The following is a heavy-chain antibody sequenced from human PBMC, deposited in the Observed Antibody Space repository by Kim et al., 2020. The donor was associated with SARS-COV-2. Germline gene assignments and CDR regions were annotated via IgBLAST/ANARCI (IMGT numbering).Heavy chain of an antibody. CDR2: INPNSGGT. V-gene: IGHV1-2*06. J-gene: IGHJ4*02. Sequence: ASVKVSCKASGYTFTGYYMHWVRQAPGQGLEWMGRINPNSGGTNYAQKFQGRVTMTRDTSISTAYMELSRLRSDDTAVYYCARPAGPSGYYYDSSGYYGVWGQGTLVTVSS. D-gene: IGHD3-22*01. CDR1: GYTFTGYY. CDR3: ARPAGPSGYYYDSSGYYGV.